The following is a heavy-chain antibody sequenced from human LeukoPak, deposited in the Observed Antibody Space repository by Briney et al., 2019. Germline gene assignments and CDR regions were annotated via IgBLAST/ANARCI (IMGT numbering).Heavy chain of an antibody. D-gene: IGHD3-9*01. CDR2: ISGSGGST. Sequence: GGSLRLSCAASGFTFSSYAMSWVRQAPGKGLEWVSAISGSGGSTYYADSVKGRFTISRDNSKRTLYLQMNSLRAEDTAVYYCAKGLDWLFSPFDYWGQGTLVTVSS. CDR3: AKGLDWLFSPFDY. J-gene: IGHJ4*02. V-gene: IGHV3-23*01. CDR1: GFTFSSYA.